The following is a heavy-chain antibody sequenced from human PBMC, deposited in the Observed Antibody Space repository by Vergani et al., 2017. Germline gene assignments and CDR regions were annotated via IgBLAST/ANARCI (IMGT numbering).Heavy chain of an antibody. D-gene: IGHD3-10*01. CDR3: AIAYPTPGDY. V-gene: IGHV1-46*01. Sequence: VPMVQSGAEVKEPGASVKISCKASGYTFTSHYIHWVRQAPGQGLAWVGIINPKDATTAYTQRFQGRVTMTRDTSTSTGYMELRSLRSEDTALYYCAIAYPTPGDYWGQGTLVTVSA. CDR2: INPKDATT. CDR1: GYTFTSHY. J-gene: IGHJ4*02.